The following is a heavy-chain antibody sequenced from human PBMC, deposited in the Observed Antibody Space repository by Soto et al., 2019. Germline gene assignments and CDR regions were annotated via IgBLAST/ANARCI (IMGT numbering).Heavy chain of an antibody. Sequence: EVQLVESGGGLVQPGGSLRLSCAASGFTFSGYSLNWVRQASGKGLEWVSYISGTSSTIYYADSVEGRFTISRDNAKNSLYLQMNSLRAEDTAVYYCARDRAEDYWGQGTLVTVSS. V-gene: IGHV3-48*01. CDR1: GFTFSGYS. J-gene: IGHJ4*02. CDR2: ISGTSSTI. CDR3: ARDRAEDY.